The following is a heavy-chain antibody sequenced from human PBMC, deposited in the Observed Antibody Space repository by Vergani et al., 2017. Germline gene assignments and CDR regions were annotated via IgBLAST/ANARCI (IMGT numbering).Heavy chain of an antibody. CDR1: GGTFSSYA. Sequence: VQSGDEVKKPGASVKVSCKTSGGTFSSYAISWVRQAPGQGLEWMGRIIPIFGTANYAQKFQGRVTITADESTSTAYMELSSLRSEDTAVYYCARDRKGVGPVYGMDVWGQGTTVTVSS. CDR3: ARDRKGVGPVYGMDV. V-gene: IGHV1-69*13. D-gene: IGHD3-3*01. CDR2: IIPIFGTA. J-gene: IGHJ6*02.